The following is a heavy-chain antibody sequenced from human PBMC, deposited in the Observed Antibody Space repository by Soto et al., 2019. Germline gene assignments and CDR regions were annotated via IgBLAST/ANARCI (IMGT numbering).Heavy chain of an antibody. CDR3: ARVRARVPAAPAPYSSSSEVDY. CDR2: IYYSGST. D-gene: IGHD6-6*01. J-gene: IGHJ4*02. CDR1: GGSISSSSYY. V-gene: IGHV4-39*01. Sequence: SETLSLTCTVSGGSISSSSYYWGWIRQPPGKGLEWIGSIYYSGSTYYNPSLKSRVTISVDTSKNQFSLKLSSVTAADTAVYYCARVRARVPAAPAPYSSSSEVDYWGQGTLVTVSS.